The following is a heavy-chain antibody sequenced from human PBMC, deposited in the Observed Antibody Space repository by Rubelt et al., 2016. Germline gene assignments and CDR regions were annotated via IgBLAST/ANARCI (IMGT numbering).Heavy chain of an antibody. D-gene: IGHD6-13*01. J-gene: IGHJ5*02. V-gene: IGHV1-3*01. CDR1: GYTFTSYA. CDR2: INAGNGNT. CDR3: AGGLGLGYSSSWFNWFDP. Sequence: QVQLVQSGAEVKKPGASVKVSCKASGYTFTSYAMHWVRQAPGQRLEWMGWINAGNGNTKYSQKFQGRVTITRGTSASTAYMELSSRRSEDTAVYYCAGGLGLGYSSSWFNWFDPWGQGTLVTVSS.